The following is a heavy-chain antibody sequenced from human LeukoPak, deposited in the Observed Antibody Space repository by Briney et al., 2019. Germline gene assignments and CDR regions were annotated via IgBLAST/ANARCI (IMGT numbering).Heavy chain of an antibody. CDR2: ISGSGGST. CDR1: GFTFSSYA. V-gene: IGHV3-23*01. Sequence: PGGPLRLSCAASGFTFSSYAMSWVRQAPGKGLEWVSAISGSGGSTYYADSVKGRFTISRDNSKNTLCLQMNSLKAEDTAVYYCAKQYGSGSYYEDYWGQGTLVTVSS. D-gene: IGHD3-10*01. J-gene: IGHJ4*02. CDR3: AKQYGSGSYYEDY.